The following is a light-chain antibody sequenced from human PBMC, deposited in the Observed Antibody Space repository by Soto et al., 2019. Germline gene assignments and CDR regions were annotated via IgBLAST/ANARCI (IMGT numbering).Light chain of an antibody. CDR1: SLHNSYA. V-gene: IGLV4-69*01. Sequence: QAVLTQPPSASASLGASVKLTCTLSSLHNSYAIAWHQQQPEKGPRYLMKLNSDGSHSKGDGIPERFSGSSSGAERYLTISSLQSEDEADYYCQTWSTDIRVFGGGTKLTVL. CDR2: LNSDGSH. CDR3: QTWSTDIRV. J-gene: IGLJ3*02.